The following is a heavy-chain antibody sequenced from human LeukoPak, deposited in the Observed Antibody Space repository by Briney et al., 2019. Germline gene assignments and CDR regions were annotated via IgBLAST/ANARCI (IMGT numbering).Heavy chain of an antibody. D-gene: IGHD3-3*01. J-gene: IGHJ6*02. CDR3: ARVYFRIFGVVSRSMDV. Sequence: SVKVSCKASGYTFTSYGISWVRQAPGQGLEWMGWISAYNGNTNYAQKLQGRVTMTTDISTSTAYMELRSLRSDDTAVYYCARVYFRIFGVVSRSMDVWGQGTTVTVSS. CDR1: GYTFTSYG. CDR2: ISAYNGNT. V-gene: IGHV1-18*01.